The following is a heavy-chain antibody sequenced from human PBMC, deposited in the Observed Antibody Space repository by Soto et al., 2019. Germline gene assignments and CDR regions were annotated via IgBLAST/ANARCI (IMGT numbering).Heavy chain of an antibody. CDR1: GGTFSSYA. D-gene: IGHD5-12*01. Sequence: QVRLVQSGAEVKKPGSSVKVSCKASGGTFSSYAISWVRQAPGQGLEWMGGIIPIFGTANYAQKFQGRVTITADKSTSTAYMELSSLRSEDTAVYYCARDLGYTGDYYYYYGMDVWGQGTTVTVSS. CDR3: ARDLGYTGDYYYYYGMDV. CDR2: IIPIFGTA. V-gene: IGHV1-69*06. J-gene: IGHJ6*02.